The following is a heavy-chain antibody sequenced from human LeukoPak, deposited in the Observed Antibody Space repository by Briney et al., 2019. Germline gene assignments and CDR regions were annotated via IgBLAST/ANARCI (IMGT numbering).Heavy chain of an antibody. CDR3: ANGRGWPPYYFDY. J-gene: IGHJ4*02. D-gene: IGHD6-19*01. CDR2: ISAGGGST. CDR1: GFTFSSYA. Sequence: GGSLRLPCAASGFTFSSYAMSWVRQAPGKGLEWVSGISAGGGSTYYADSVKGRFTISRDNSKNTLYLQMNSLRAEDTAVYYCANGRGWPPYYFDYWGQGTLVTVSS. V-gene: IGHV3-23*01.